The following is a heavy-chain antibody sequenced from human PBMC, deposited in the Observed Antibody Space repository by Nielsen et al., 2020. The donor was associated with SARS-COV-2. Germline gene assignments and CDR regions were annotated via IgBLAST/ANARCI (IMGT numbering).Heavy chain of an antibody. CDR3: ARAGNDYVWGSYRYFPDY. Sequence: GGSLRLSCAASGFTFSSYGMHWVRQAPGKGLEWVAVIWYDGSNKYYADSVKGRFTISRDNSKNTLYLQMNSLRAEDTAVYYCARAGNDYVWGSYRYFPDYWGQGTLVTASS. CDR2: IWYDGSNK. J-gene: IGHJ4*02. V-gene: IGHV3-33*01. D-gene: IGHD3-16*02. CDR1: GFTFSSYG.